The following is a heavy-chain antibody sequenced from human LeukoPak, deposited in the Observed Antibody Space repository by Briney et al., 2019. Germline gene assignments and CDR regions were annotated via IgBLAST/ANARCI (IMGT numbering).Heavy chain of an antibody. D-gene: IGHD3-10*01. V-gene: IGHV1-18*01. J-gene: IGHJ6*02. CDR2: ISAYNGDT. CDR3: ARDRVRGVIFYYGMDV. CDR1: GYTFRNYG. Sequence: ASVKVSCKASGYTFRNYGISWVRRAPGQGLEWMGWISAYNGDTKYAQKFQGRVTMTTDSSTSTAYMELRSLRSDDTAVYYCARDRVRGVIFYYGMDVWGQGTTVTVSS.